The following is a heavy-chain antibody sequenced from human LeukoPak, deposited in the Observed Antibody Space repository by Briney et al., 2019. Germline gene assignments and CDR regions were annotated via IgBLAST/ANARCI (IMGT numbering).Heavy chain of an antibody. V-gene: IGHV4-59*01. J-gene: IGHJ4*02. D-gene: IGHD6-19*01. CDR2: IYYSGST. CDR3: ARALGYSSGWGVDY. CDR1: GDSISSYY. Sequence: PSETLSLTCTVSGDSISSYYWSWIRQPPGKGLEWIGYIYYSGSTNYNPSLKSRVIMSQDTSKNQFSLNLSSVTAADTAVYYCARALGYSSGWGVDYWGQGILVTVSS.